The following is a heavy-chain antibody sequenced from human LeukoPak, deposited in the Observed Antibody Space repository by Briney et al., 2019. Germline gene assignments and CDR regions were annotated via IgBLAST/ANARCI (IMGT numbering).Heavy chain of an antibody. CDR3: ARLGIAVAGTVYWFDP. D-gene: IGHD6-19*01. J-gene: IGHJ5*02. CDR2: IYPGDSDT. Sequence: GESLKISCKCSGYSFTSYWIGWVRQMPGKGLEWMGIIYPGDSDTRYSPSFQGQVTISADKSISTAYLQWSSLKASDTAMYYCARLGIAVAGTVYWFDPWGQGTLVTVSS. V-gene: IGHV5-51*01. CDR1: GYSFTSYW.